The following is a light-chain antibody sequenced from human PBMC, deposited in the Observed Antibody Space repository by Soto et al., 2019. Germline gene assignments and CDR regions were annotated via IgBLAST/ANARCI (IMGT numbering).Light chain of an antibody. Sequence: QSALTQPASVSGSPGQSITISCTGTSSDVGGYNYVSWYQQHPGKAPKLMIYEVTNRPSGVSNRFSGSKSGNTASLTIPGLQAEDEADYYCSSYTSRSTLVFGTGTKVTVL. CDR2: EVT. CDR1: SSDVGGYNY. CDR3: SSYTSRSTLV. V-gene: IGLV2-14*01. J-gene: IGLJ1*01.